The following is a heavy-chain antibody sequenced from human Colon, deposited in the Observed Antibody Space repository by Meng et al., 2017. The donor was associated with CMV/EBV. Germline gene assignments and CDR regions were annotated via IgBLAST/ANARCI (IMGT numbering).Heavy chain of an antibody. CDR2: IKPDGSEE. J-gene: IGHJ4*02. D-gene: IGHD6-13*01. V-gene: IGHV3-7*01. CDR1: GFTFSNYW. Sequence: GGSLRLSCAASGFTFSNYWMSWVRQAPGKGLEWVANIKPDGSEEYYVDSVKGRFTISRDNAKNSQYLQMNSLRAEDTAVYYCTSTGVAGAGEHWGQGTLVTVS. CDR3: TSTGVAGAGEH.